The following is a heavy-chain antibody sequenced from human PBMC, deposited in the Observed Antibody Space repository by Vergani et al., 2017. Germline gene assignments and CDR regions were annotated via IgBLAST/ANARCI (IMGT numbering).Heavy chain of an antibody. V-gene: IGHV1-69*02. CDR2: IIPILGIA. CDR3: AGGGVDIVVVPAAAPHYYYYYMDV. CDR1: GGTFSSYT. Sequence: QVQLVQSGAEVKKPGSSVKVSCKASGGTFSSYTISWVRQAPGQGLEWMGRIIPILGIANYAQKFQGRVTITADKSTSTAYMELSSLRSEDRAVFYCAGGGVDIVVVPAAAPHYYYYYMDVWGKGTTVTVSS. D-gene: IGHD2-2*03. J-gene: IGHJ6*03.